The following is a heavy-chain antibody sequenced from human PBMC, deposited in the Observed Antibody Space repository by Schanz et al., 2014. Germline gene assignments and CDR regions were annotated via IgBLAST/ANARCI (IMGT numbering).Heavy chain of an antibody. D-gene: IGHD3-22*01. CDR2: ISGSVGST. CDR3: AKDPSHGDYDYYFDY. Sequence: QLVGSGGGLIQPGGSLRLSCTASGFAFSSYSMNWVRQAPGKGLEWVSAISGSVGSTYYADSVKGRFTISRDNSKNTLYLQMNSLRAEDTAVYYCAKDPSHGDYDYYFDYWGQGTLVTVSS. J-gene: IGHJ4*02. CDR1: GFAFSSYS. V-gene: IGHV3-23*04.